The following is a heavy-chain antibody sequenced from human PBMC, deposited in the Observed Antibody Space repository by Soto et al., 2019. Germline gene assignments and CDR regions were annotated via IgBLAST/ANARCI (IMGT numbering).Heavy chain of an antibody. V-gene: IGHV3-21*01. J-gene: IGHJ6*02. CDR2: ISSSSSYI. Sequence: PGGSLRLSXAASGFTFSSYSMNWVRQAPGKGLEWVSSISSSSSYIYYADSVKGRFTISRDNAKNSLYLQMNSLRAEDTAVYYCARDNWNDVYGMDVWGQGTTVTVSS. CDR1: GFTFSSYS. CDR3: ARDNWNDVYGMDV. D-gene: IGHD1-20*01.